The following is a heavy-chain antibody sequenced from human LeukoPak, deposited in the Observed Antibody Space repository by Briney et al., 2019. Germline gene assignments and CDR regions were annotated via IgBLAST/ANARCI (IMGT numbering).Heavy chain of an antibody. D-gene: IGHD3-10*01. J-gene: IGHJ5*02. CDR1: GDSVASGGYY. CDR2: IYYSVST. CDR3: ARGGRGRNWFDP. Sequence: SETLSLTCTVSGDSVASGGYYWNWIRQPPGKGLEWIGYIYYSVSTNYNLSLRSRVTISVDTSENQFSLKLTSVTAADTAVYYCARGGRGRNWFDPWGQGTLVTVSS. V-gene: IGHV4-61*08.